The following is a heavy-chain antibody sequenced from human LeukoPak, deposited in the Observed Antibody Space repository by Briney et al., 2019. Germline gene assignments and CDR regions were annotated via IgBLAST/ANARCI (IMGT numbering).Heavy chain of an antibody. CDR1: GGSISSSSYY. CDR3: ARDYYPTHSYPDY. D-gene: IGHD5-18*01. Sequence: SETLSLTCTVSGGSISSSSYYWGWIRQPPGKGLEWIGSIYYSGSTYYNPSLKSRVTISVDTSKNQFSLKLSSVTAADTAVYYCARDYYPTHSYPDYWGQGTLVTVSS. V-gene: IGHV4-39*07. J-gene: IGHJ4*02. CDR2: IYYSGST.